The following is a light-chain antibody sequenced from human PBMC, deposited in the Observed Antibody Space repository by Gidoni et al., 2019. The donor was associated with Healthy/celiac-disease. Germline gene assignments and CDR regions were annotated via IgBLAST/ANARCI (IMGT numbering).Light chain of an antibody. CDR2: GAS. CDR1: QSVSSN. Sequence: EIVMTQSPAPLSVSPGERATLSCRASQSVSSNLAWYQQKPGQAPRLLIYGASTRATGIPARFSGSGSGTEFTLTISSLQSEDFAVYYCQQYNNWPGVTFGPGTKVDIK. CDR3: QQYNNWPGVT. V-gene: IGKV3-15*01. J-gene: IGKJ3*01.